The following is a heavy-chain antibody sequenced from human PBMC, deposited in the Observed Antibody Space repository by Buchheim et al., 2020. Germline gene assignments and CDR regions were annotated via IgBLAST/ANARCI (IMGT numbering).Heavy chain of an antibody. V-gene: IGHV4-30-4*01. Sequence: QVQLQESGPGLVKPSQTLSLTCTVSGGSISSGDYYWSWIRQPPGKGLEWIGYIYYSGSTYYNPSLKSRVTISVDTSKNPFSLKLSSVTAADTAVYYCARAGTASPVRFLEWLLPNWFDPWGQGTL. CDR1: GGSISSGDYY. CDR2: IYYSGST. J-gene: IGHJ5*02. CDR3: ARAGTASPVRFLEWLLPNWFDP. D-gene: IGHD3-3*01.